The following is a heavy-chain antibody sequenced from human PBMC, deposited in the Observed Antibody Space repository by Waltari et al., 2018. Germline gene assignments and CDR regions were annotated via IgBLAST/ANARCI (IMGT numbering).Heavy chain of an antibody. V-gene: IGHV4-38-2*02. CDR3: ARDDSSGYYQGFDY. D-gene: IGHD3-22*01. CDR1: GYSISSCYY. Sequence: QVQLQESGPGLVKPSETLSLTCAVSGYSISSCYYWGWIRQPPGKGLEWIGSIYHSGSTYYNPSLKSRVTISVDTSKNQFSLKLSSVTAADTAVYYCARDDSSGYYQGFDYWGQGTLVTVSS. J-gene: IGHJ4*02. CDR2: IYHSGST.